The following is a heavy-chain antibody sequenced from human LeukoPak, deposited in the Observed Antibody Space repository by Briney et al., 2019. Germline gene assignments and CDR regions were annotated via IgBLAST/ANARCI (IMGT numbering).Heavy chain of an antibody. Sequence: GGSLRLSCAASGFTFSSYEMNWVRQAPGKGLEWISYISSSGSTMYADSVKGRFTISRDNAKNSLYLQMNSLRAEDTAVYYCAKTLGYSSGWYPTLFDYWGQGTLVTVSS. CDR1: GFTFSSYE. CDR3: AKTLGYSSGWYPTLFDY. CDR2: ISSSGSTM. J-gene: IGHJ4*02. V-gene: IGHV3-48*03. D-gene: IGHD6-19*01.